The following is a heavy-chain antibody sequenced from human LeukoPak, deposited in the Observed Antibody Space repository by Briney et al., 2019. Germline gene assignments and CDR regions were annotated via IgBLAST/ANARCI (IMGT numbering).Heavy chain of an antibody. CDR2: INTNTGNP. Sequence: ASVKVSCKASGYTFTNYAMNWVRQAPGQGLEWMGWINTNTGNPTYAQGFTGRFVFSLDTSVCTAYLQINSLKAEDTAVYYCARGNRKIAVDIWGQGTLVTVSS. CDR3: ARGNRKIAVDI. CDR1: GYTFTNYA. J-gene: IGHJ4*02. D-gene: IGHD6-19*01. V-gene: IGHV7-4-1*02.